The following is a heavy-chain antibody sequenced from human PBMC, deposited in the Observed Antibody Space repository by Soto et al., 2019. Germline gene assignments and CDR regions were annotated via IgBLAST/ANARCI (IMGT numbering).Heavy chain of an antibody. CDR3: AREMVVPAAPGDYYYYGMDV. J-gene: IGHJ6*02. D-gene: IGHD2-2*01. V-gene: IGHV3-33*01. CDR1: GFTFSSYG. Sequence: SLRLSCAASGFTFSSYGMHGVRQAPGKGLEWVAVMWYDGRNKYYADSVKGRFTISRDNSKNTLYLQMNSLRAEDTAVYYCAREMVVPAAPGDYYYYGMDVWGQGTTVTVSS. CDR2: MWYDGRNK.